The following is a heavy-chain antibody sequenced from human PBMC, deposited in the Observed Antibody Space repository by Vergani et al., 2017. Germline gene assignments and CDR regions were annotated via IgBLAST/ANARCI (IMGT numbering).Heavy chain of an antibody. J-gene: IGHJ6*02. CDR3: ASPDCSGGSCCGYYGMDV. D-gene: IGHD2-15*01. CDR2: IYYSGST. V-gene: IGHV4-39*01. CDR1: GGSISSSSYY. Sequence: QLQLQESGPGLVKPSETLSLTCTVSGGSISSSSYYWGWLRQPPGKGLEWIGSIYYSGSTSYNPSLKSRVTISVDTSKTQFSLKLSSVTAADTAVYYCASPDCSGGSCCGYYGMDVWGRGTTVTVSS.